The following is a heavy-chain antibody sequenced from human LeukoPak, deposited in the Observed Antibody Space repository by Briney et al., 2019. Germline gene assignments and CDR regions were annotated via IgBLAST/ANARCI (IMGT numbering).Heavy chain of an antibody. V-gene: IGHV3-64*01. CDR3: ARSEGTAMVTVFDY. J-gene: IGHJ4*02. Sequence: GGSLGLSCAASGFTFSSYAMHWVRQAPGKGLEYVSAISSNGGSTYYANSVKGRFTISRDNSKNTLYLQMGSLRAEDMAVYYCARSEGTAMVTVFDYWGQGTLVTVSS. CDR2: ISSNGGST. CDR1: GFTFSSYA. D-gene: IGHD5-18*01.